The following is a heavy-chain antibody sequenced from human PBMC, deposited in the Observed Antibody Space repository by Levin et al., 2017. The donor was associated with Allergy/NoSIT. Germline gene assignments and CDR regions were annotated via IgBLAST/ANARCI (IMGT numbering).Heavy chain of an antibody. D-gene: IGHD1-26*01. J-gene: IGHJ2*01. CDR2: IYYSGST. V-gene: IGHV4-39*01. Sequence: PSETLSLTCTVSGGSISSSSYYWGWIRQPPGKGLEWIGSIYYSGSTYYNPSLKSRVTISVDTSKNQFSLKLSSVTAADTAVYYCARLRGPWEVDYWYFDLWGRGTLVTVSS. CDR3: ARLRGPWEVDYWYFDL. CDR1: GGSISSSSYY.